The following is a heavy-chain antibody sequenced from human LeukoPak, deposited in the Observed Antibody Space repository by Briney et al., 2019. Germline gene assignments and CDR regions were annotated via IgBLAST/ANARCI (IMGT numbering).Heavy chain of an antibody. V-gene: IGHV1-8*03. D-gene: IGHD3-22*01. CDR2: MDPKSGNT. Sequence: ASVKVSCKASGYIFTNFDINWVRQATGQGLEWMGWMDPKSGNTGYAQKFQGRVTFTRDTSISTAYMEVNSLRSEDTAVYYCARWTNYDSSGEFDFWGQGTLVTVS. CDR3: ARWTNYDSSGEFDF. CDR1: GYIFTNFD. J-gene: IGHJ4*02.